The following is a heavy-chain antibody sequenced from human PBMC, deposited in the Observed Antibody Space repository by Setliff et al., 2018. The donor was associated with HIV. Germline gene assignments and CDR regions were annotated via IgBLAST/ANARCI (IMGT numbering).Heavy chain of an antibody. V-gene: IGHV3-23*01. CDR2: ISGSGGKK. CDR1: GFTFSIHA. D-gene: IGHD3-3*01. Sequence: GGSLRLSCAAPGFTFSIHAMSWVRQAPGKGLEWVSAISGSGGKKYYADPVKGRFTVSRDNSKNTLYLQMNSLRAEDTAVYYCAKGSGKITIYYYYMDVWGKGTTVTV. J-gene: IGHJ6*03. CDR3: AKGSGKITIYYYYMDV.